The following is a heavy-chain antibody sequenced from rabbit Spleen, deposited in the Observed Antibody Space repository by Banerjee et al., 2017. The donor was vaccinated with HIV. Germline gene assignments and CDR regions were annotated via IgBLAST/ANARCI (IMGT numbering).Heavy chain of an antibody. V-gene: IGHV1S7*01. D-gene: IGHD4-2*01. J-gene: IGHJ4*01. Sequence: HLKESGGGLVQPGGSLKLSCTASGFTLSSYYMNWVRQAPGKGLEWIGIIYAAKGSTDYASWVNGRFTISRHNAQNKLYLQLNSLTAADTAAYFCVRDQAGDAGYGPWYFNLWGQGTLVTVS. CDR1: GFTLSSYY. CDR2: IYAAKGST. CDR3: VRDQAGDAGYGPWYFNL.